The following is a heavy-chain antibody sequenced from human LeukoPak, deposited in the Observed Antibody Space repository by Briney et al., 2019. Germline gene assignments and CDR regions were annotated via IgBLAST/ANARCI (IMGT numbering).Heavy chain of an antibody. D-gene: IGHD1-26*01. Sequence: PGGSLRLSCAASGFTFSSYGMHWVRQAPGKGLEWVAVIWYDGSNKYYADSVKGRFTISRDNSKNTLYLQMNSLRAEDTAVYYCARGVYEGATDGWGQGTLVTVSS. CDR3: ARGVYEGATDG. CDR2: IWYDGSNK. J-gene: IGHJ4*02. CDR1: GFTFSSYG. V-gene: IGHV3-33*01.